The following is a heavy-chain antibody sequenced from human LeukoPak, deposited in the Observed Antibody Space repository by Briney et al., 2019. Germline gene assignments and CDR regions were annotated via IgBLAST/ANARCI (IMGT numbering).Heavy chain of an antibody. Sequence: ASVKVSCKASGGTFSSYAISWVRQAPGQGLEWMGRIIPIFGTANYAQKLQGRVTITTDESTSTAYMELSSLRSEDTAVYYCASSGVNYDSPHYYYYYMDVWGKGTTVTVSS. V-gene: IGHV1-69*05. CDR1: GGTFSSYA. CDR3: ASSGVNYDSPHYYYYYMDV. CDR2: IIPIFGTA. J-gene: IGHJ6*03. D-gene: IGHD3-3*01.